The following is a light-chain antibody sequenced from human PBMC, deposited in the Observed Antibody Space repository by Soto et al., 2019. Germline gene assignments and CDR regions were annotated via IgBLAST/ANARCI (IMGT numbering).Light chain of an antibody. CDR3: QQYGSSSWT. V-gene: IGKV3-20*01. CDR1: QSVSSSY. Sequence: EIVLTQSPGTLSFSPGERATLSCRASQSVSSSYLAWYQQKPGQAPRLLIYGASSRATGIPDRFSGSGSGTDFTLTISRLEPEEFAVYYCQQYGSSSWTFGQGTKVEIK. CDR2: GAS. J-gene: IGKJ1*01.